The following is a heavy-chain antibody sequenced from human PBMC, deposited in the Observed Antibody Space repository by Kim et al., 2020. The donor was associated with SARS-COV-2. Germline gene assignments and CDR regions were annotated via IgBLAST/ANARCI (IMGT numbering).Heavy chain of an antibody. Sequence: VKGRFTSSRDNSKNTLYLQMNSLRAEDTAVYYCARSSSSWYDYYYYYGMDVWGQGTTVTVSS. J-gene: IGHJ6*02. CDR3: ARSSSSWYDYYYYYGMDV. V-gene: IGHV3-30*01. D-gene: IGHD6-13*01.